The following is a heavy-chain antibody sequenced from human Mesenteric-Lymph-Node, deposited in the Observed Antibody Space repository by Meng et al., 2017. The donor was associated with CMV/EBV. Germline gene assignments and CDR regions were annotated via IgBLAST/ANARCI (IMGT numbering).Heavy chain of an antibody. D-gene: IGHD2-2*01. CDR3: ARVRIVCSSTSCYPNWFDP. J-gene: IGHJ5*02. CDR1: GSNFNSYA. V-gene: IGHV3-23*01. Sequence: GGSLRPSCAASGSNFNSYAMSWVRQAPGKGMEWVSTLSGSGVTYHADSVKGRFTISRDNSKNTVYLEMNSLRAEDTAVYYCARVRIVCSSTSCYPNWFDPWGQGAQVTVSS. CDR2: LSGSGVT.